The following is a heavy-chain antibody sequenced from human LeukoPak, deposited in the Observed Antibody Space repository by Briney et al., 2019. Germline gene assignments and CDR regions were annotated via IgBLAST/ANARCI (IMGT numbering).Heavy chain of an antibody. CDR1: GGSIRSHY. V-gene: IGHV4-59*11. J-gene: IGHJ6*03. D-gene: IGHD3-3*01. CDR2: IDYSGST. CDR3: ARVDYDFWSGYYDLGYYYYYMDV. Sequence: SETLSLTCTVSGGSIRSHYWSWIRQPPGKGLDWIGYIDYSGSTNYNPSLKSRVTISVDTSKNQFSLKLSSVTAADTAVYYCARVDYDFWSGYYDLGYYYYYMDVWGKGTTVTVSS.